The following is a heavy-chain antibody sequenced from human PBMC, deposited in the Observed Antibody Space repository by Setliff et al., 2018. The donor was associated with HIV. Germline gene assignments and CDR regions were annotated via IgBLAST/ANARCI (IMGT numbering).Heavy chain of an antibody. D-gene: IGHD6-19*01. CDR2: ISYDGTSK. J-gene: IGHJ4*02. CDR3: AKGPGYSSGWYEVGYFDY. CDR1: GFTFSTHG. Sequence: GGSLRLSCAASGFTFSTHGMHWVRQAPGKGLEWVAIISYDGTSKHYADSVKGRFTISRDNSKNTLYLHMNNLRGDDTAVYYCAKGPGYSSGWYEVGYFDYWGQGTLVTV. V-gene: IGHV3-30*18.